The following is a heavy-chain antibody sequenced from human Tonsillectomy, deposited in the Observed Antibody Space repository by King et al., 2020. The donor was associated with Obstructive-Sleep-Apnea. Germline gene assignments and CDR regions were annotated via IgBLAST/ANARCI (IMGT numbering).Heavy chain of an antibody. CDR2: IAYDGANK. CDR1: GFNFNSYA. CDR3: AREGSSGWYGWGYHYYGMDV. J-gene: IGHJ6*02. V-gene: IGHV3-30-3*01. Sequence: HVQLVESGGGLVQPGRSLRLSCAVSGFNFNSYAMHWVRQAPGKGLEWVAIIAYDGANKYYADSVKGRFTISRDNSKNTLYLQMSSLRPDDTAVYYCAREGSSGWYGWGYHYYGMDVWGQGTTVTVSS. D-gene: IGHD6-19*01.